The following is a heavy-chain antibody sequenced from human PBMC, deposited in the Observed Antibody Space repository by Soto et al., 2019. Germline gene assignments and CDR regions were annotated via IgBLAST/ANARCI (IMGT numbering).Heavy chain of an antibody. CDR1: GGSISSYY. V-gene: IGHV4-59*01. Sequence: PSETLSLTCTVSGGSISSYYWSWIRQPPGKGLEWIGYIYYSGSTNYNPSLKSRVTISVDTSKNQFSLKLSSVTAADTAVYYCARGRRSERITIFGVVIPPGYMDVWGKGTTVTVS. D-gene: IGHD3-3*01. CDR3: ARGRRSERITIFGVVIPPGYMDV. CDR2: IYYSGST. J-gene: IGHJ6*03.